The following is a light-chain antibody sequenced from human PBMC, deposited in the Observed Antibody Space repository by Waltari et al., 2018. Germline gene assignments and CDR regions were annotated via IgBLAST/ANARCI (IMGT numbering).Light chain of an antibody. CDR3: HHYYIPPLT. CDR2: WAS. V-gene: IGKV4-1*01. CDR1: QSVLNSSNNKNY. J-gene: IGKJ5*01. Sequence: IVMTQSPDSLAVSLGERATINCKSSQSVLNSSNNKNYLAWYQQKPGQPPTLVIYWASTRAPGVPDRFSGSGSETAVTLTIRSMQAEDVAVYYCHHYYIPPLTFGQGTRLEI.